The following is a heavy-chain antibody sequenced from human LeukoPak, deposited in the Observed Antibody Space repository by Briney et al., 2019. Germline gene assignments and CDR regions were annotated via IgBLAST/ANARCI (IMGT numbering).Heavy chain of an antibody. V-gene: IGHV3-7*05. CDR2: IKQDGSEK. CDR1: GCTFSHYW. Sequence: GGSLRLSCPSPGCTFSHYWMNWVRQAPGKGLEWVANIKQDGSEKYYVDSVKGRFTISRDNAKSSLYLQMNSLRVEDTAVYYCATSRTLDHWGQGTLVTVSS. J-gene: IGHJ4*02. CDR3: ATSRTLDH.